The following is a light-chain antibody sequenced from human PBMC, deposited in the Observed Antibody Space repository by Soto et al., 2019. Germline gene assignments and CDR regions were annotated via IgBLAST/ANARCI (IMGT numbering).Light chain of an antibody. Sequence: QTVVTQEPSLTVSPGGTVTLTCASSTGAVTSGYYPNWFQQKPGQAPRALLYSTSNKHSWTPARFSGSLLGGKAALTLSGVQPEDEAEYYCLLYYGGAHVFGTGTKLTVL. CDR3: LLYYGGAHV. CDR1: TGAVTSGYY. V-gene: IGLV7-43*01. CDR2: STS. J-gene: IGLJ1*01.